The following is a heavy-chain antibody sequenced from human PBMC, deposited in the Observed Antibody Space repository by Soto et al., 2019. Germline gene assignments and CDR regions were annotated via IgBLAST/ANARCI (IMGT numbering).Heavy chain of an antibody. V-gene: IGHV3-48*01. CDR3: ASGPWELDY. CDR1: GFTFKKYN. Sequence: GGSLRLSCTASGFTFKKYNMNWLRQAPGKGLECVAYISGDGRTIHYADSVKGRFTISRDNAKNSLFLQMNSLRAEDTSVYYCASGPWELDYWGQGTLVTVSS. D-gene: IGHD1-26*01. J-gene: IGHJ4*02. CDR2: ISGDGRTI.